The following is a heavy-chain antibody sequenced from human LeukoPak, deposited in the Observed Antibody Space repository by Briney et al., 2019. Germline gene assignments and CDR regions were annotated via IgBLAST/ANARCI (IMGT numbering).Heavy chain of an antibody. CDR3: ARDFRFLDDY. CDR1: GFTFSSYS. D-gene: IGHD3-3*01. V-gene: IGHV3-21*01. CDR2: ISSSSSYI. Sequence: GGSLRLSCAASGFTFSSYSMNWVRQAPGKGLEWVSSISSSSSYIYSADSVKGRFTISRDNAKNSLYLQLNTLRPEDTAVYYCARDFRFLDDYWGQGTLVTVSS. J-gene: IGHJ4*02.